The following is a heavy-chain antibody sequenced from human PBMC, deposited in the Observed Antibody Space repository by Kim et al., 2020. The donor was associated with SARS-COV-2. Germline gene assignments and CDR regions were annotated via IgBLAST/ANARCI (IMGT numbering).Heavy chain of an antibody. CDR2: IYYSGST. V-gene: IGHV4-39*01. CDR3: ARLGESGYYFDY. J-gene: IGHJ4*02. CDR1: GGSISSSSYY. Sequence: SETLSLTCTVSGGSISSSSYYWGWIRQPPGKGLEWIGSIYYSGSTYYNPSLKSRVTISVDTSKNQFSLKLSSVTAADTAVYYCARLGESGYYFDYWGQGT. D-gene: IGHD3-10*01.